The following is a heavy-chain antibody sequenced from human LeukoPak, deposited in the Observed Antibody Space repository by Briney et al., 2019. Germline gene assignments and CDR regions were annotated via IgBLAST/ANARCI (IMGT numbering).Heavy chain of an antibody. CDR2: ISYDGSNK. J-gene: IGHJ6*02. V-gene: IGHV3-30-3*01. CDR3: ARDLGVELWFGYGMDV. Sequence: PGGSLTLSCAASGFTFSSYAMHWVRQAPGKGLEWVAVISYDGSNKYYADSVKGRFTISRDNSKNTLYLQMNSLRAEDTAVYYCARDLGVELWFGYGMDVWGQGTTVTVSS. CDR1: GFTFSSYA. D-gene: IGHD3-10*01.